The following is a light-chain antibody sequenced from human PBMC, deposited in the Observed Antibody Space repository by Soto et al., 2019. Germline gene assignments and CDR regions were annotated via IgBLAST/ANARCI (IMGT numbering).Light chain of an antibody. CDR1: SSDIGAHNY. V-gene: IGLV2-14*01. J-gene: IGLJ3*02. Sequence: QSALTQPASVSGSPGQSITISCSGTSSDIGAHNYVSWYQQHPGKVPELILYDVTNRPSRVSNRFSGSKSGSTASLTLSGLQAGDEADYYCSSYTINYAVVFGGGTKLTVL. CDR3: SSYTINYAVV. CDR2: DVT.